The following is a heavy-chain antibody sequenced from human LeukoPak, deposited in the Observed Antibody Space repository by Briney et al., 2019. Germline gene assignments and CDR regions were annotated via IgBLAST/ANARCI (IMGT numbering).Heavy chain of an antibody. CDR3: ARGVQYPYYYDSSGYYGFDC. Sequence: SETLSLTCAVYGGSFSGYYWSWIRQPPGKGLEWIGEINHSGSTNYNPSLKGRVTISVDTSKNQFSLKLSSVTAADTAVYYCARGVQYPYYYDSSGYYGFDCWGQGTLVTVSS. CDR2: INHSGST. CDR1: GGSFSGYY. J-gene: IGHJ4*02. D-gene: IGHD3-22*01. V-gene: IGHV4-34*01.